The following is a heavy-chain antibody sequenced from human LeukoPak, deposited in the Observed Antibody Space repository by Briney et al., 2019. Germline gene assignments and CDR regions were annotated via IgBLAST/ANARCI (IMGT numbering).Heavy chain of an antibody. Sequence: GASLRLSCAASGFPFSSYAMSWVRQAPGKGLEWVSAISVSGGSTWSADSVKGRFTISRDNSKNTLYLQMNSLRAEDTALYYCAKRSSGYYYGYFDYWGQGTLVTVSS. CDR3: AKRSSGYYYGYFDY. CDR2: ISVSGGST. D-gene: IGHD3-22*01. V-gene: IGHV3-23*01. J-gene: IGHJ4*02. CDR1: GFPFSSYA.